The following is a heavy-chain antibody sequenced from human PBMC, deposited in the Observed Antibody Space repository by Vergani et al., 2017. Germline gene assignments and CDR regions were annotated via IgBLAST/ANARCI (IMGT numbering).Heavy chain of an antibody. J-gene: IGHJ4*02. Sequence: QVQLQQWGAGLLKPSETLSLTCAVYGGSFSGYYWSWIRQPPGKGLEWIGEINHSGSTNYNPSLKSRVTISVDTSKNQFSLKLSSVTAADTAVYYCARDPSEIAADGDYWGQGTLVTVSS. CDR3: ARDPSEIAADGDY. CDR1: GGSFSGYY. CDR2: INHSGST. D-gene: IGHD6-13*01. V-gene: IGHV4-34*01.